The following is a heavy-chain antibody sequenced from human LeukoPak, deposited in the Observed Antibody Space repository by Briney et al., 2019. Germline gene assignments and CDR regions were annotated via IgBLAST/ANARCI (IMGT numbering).Heavy chain of an antibody. J-gene: IGHJ4*02. V-gene: IGHV3-33*01. Sequence: PGRSLRLSCAASGVTFSTYGMHSVRQAPGKGLEWVAVIWHDGNTKYYADSVKGRFAISRDNSKNTLFLQMNSLRAEDTAVYYCARGPHISYWSLLDSRGQGTLVTVSS. CDR2: IWHDGNTK. CDR3: ARGPHISYWSLLDS. CDR1: GVTFSTYG. D-gene: IGHD4-23*01.